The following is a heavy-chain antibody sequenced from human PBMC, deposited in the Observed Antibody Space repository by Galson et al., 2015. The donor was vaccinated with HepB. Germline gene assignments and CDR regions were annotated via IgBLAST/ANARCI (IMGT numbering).Heavy chain of an antibody. CDR2: TRNKANSYTT. Sequence: SLRLSCAASGFTFSDHYMDWVRQAPGKGLEWVGRTRNKANSYTTEYAASVKGRFTISRDDSKNSLYLQMNSLKTEDTAVYYCARDGGKGKYYYYYGMDVWGQGTTVTVSS. V-gene: IGHV3-72*01. CDR3: ARDGGKGKYYYYYGMDV. D-gene: IGHD3-16*01. CDR1: GFTFSDHY. J-gene: IGHJ6*02.